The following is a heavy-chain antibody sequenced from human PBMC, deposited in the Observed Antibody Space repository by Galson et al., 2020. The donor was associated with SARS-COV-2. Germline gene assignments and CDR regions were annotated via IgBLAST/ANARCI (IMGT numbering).Heavy chain of an antibody. J-gene: IGHJ4*02. CDR1: GGSFSGYY. V-gene: IGHV4-34*01. CDR2: INHSGST. CDR3: ARSGPYYYGSGSYPDFDY. Sequence: SETLSLTCAVYGGSFSGYYWSWIRQPPGKGLEWIGEINHSGSTNYNPSLKSRVTISVDTSKNQFSLKLSSVTAADTAVYYCARSGPYYYGSGSYPDFDYWGQGTLVTVSS. D-gene: IGHD3-10*01.